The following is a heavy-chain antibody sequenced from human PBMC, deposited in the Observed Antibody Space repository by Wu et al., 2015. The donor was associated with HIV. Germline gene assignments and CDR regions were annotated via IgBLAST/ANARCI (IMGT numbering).Heavy chain of an antibody. D-gene: IGHD6-19*01. J-gene: IGHJ4*02. CDR2: IHPTNSRR. CDR3: ARSGSGWERLTFLTS. CDR1: GYTFTTYY. V-gene: IGHV1-46*01. Sequence: QVQLVQSGAEVKKPGASVKVSCKASGYTFTTYYMNWVRQAPGQGLEWMGLIHPTNSRRSYAEKFQGRVTMTRDTSTSTVYLEMSSLRSEDTALYYCARSGSGWERLTFLTSWGQGTQVTVSS.